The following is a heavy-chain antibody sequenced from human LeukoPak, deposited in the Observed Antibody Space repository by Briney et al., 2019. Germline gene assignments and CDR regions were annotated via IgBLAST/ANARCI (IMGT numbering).Heavy chain of an antibody. CDR2: ISGSGGST. V-gene: IGHV3-23*01. D-gene: IGHD3-22*01. CDR1: GFTFSSYA. Sequence: GGSLRLSCAASGFTFSSYAMSWVRQAPGKGLEWVSAISGSGGSTYYADSVKGRFTISRDNSRNTLYLQMNSLRAEETAVYYCAKGVRRSSDYSSPVDYWGQGTLVTVSS. J-gene: IGHJ4*02. CDR3: AKGVRRSSDYSSPVDY.